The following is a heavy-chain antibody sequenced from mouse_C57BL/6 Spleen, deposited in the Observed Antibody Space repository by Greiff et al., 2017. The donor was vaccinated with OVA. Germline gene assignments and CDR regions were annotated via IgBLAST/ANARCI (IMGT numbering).Heavy chain of an antibody. CDR3: AELAWFAC. J-gene: IGHJ3*01. D-gene: IGHD4-1*01. CDR1: GFTFSDYG. V-gene: IGHV5-17*01. CDR2: ISSGSSTI. Sequence: DVKLVESGGGLVKPGGSLKLSCAASGFTFSDYGMHWVRQAPEKGLEWVAYISSGSSTIYYADTVKGRFTISRDNAKNTLFLQMTSLRSEDTAMYYCAELAWFACWGQGTLVTVSA.